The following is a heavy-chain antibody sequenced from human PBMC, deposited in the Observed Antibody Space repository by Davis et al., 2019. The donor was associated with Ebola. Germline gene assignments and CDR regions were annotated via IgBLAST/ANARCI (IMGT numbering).Heavy chain of an antibody. CDR3: ARQDYAAYYYGMDV. CDR1: GASFSGYY. CDR2: INHSGST. J-gene: IGHJ6*02. D-gene: IGHD4-17*01. Sequence: SETLSLTCAVYGASFSGYYLSWIRQPPGKGLEWIGEINHSGSTNYNPSLKSRVTISVDTSKNQFSLKLSSVTAADTAVYYCARQDYAAYYYGMDVWGQGTTVTVSS. V-gene: IGHV4-34*01.